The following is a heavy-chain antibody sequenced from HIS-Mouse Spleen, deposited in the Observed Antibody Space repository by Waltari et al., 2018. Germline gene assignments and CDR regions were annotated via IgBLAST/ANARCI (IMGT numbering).Heavy chain of an antibody. D-gene: IGHD4-4*01. Sequence: QVQLVQSGAEVKKPGASVKVSCKASGYTFTSSDINWVRQATGQGLEWMGWRNPNSGNTGYAQKFQGRVTMTRNTSISTAYMELSSRRSECAPVYDGARGRDYSNYFDFWGRGTLVTVSA. CDR2: RNPNSGNT. CDR1: GYTFTSSD. J-gene: IGHJ4*02. CDR3: ARGRDYSNYFDF. V-gene: IGHV1-8*01.